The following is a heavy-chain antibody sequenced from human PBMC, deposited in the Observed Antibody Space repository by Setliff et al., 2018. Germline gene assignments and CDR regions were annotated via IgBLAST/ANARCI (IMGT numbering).Heavy chain of an antibody. CDR1: GGPISSNEYY. CDR2: MYFGGTT. CDR3: ARHAITQSLVADC. V-gene: IGHV4-39*01. D-gene: IGHD2-8*02. J-gene: IGHJ4*02. Sequence: SQTLSLTCTVSGGPISSNEYYWGWIRQSPEKGLEWIASMYFGGTTQYNPSLKSRVTISMETSKNRFTLNLRSVTAADTAVYYWARHAITQSLVADCWGQGILVTVSS.